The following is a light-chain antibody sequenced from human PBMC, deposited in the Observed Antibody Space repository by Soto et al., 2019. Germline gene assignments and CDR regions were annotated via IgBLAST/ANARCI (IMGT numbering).Light chain of an antibody. CDR1: QSISSW. CDR2: QAS. V-gene: IGKV1-5*03. J-gene: IGKJ1*01. CDR3: QHYNSYSEA. Sequence: DIQMTQSPSTLSASVGDRVTITCRTSQSISSWLAWYQQKPGKAPKLLIHQASSLASGVPSRFSGGGSGTEFTLTISSLQPDDFATYYCQHYNSYSEAFGQGTKVENK.